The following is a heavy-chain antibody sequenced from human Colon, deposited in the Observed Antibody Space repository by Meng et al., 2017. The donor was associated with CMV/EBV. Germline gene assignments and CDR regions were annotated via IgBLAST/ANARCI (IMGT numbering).Heavy chain of an antibody. D-gene: IGHD5-12*01. CDR3: AHGGSGYDFGAGGFDY. CDR2: VYWNDDK. V-gene: IGHV2-5*01. Sequence: FSLNTVQLSVGWLRPPPGKALEWLALVYWNDDKRYNPSLKNRLTVTKDTSKNQVVLRVTNMDPVDSGTYFCAHGGSGYDFGAGGFDYWGQGTLVTVSS. CDR1: FSLNTVQLS. J-gene: IGHJ4*02.